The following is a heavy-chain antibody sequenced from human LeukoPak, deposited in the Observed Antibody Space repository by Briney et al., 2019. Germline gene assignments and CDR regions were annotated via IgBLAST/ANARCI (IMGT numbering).Heavy chain of an antibody. J-gene: IGHJ4*02. CDR3: ANEKGGPDY. CDR1: GFTFSSYW. CDR2: IKQDGSEK. Sequence: PGGSLRLSCAASGFTFSSYWMSWVRQAPGKGLEWVANIKQDGSEKYYVDSVKGRFTISRDNAKNSLYLQMNTLRTEDTAVYYCANEKGGPDYWGQGTLVTVSP. V-gene: IGHV3-7*01. D-gene: IGHD3-16*01.